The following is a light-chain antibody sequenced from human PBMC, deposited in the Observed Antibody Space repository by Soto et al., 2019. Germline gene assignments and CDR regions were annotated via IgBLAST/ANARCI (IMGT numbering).Light chain of an antibody. CDR1: QSLLYSSSNKNY. CDR2: WAS. CDR3: QQYYSAPLT. Sequence: DIVMTQSPDSLAVSLGERATINCKSSQSLLYSSSNKNYLAWYQQKPGQSPKLLIYWASTRETGVPDRFSGSGSGTDFTITISSLQAEDVAVYYCQQYYSAPLTFGGGTKVEIK. J-gene: IGKJ4*01. V-gene: IGKV4-1*01.